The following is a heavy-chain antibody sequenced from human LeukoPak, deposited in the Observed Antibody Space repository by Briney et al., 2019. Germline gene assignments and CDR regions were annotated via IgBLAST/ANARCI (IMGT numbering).Heavy chain of an antibody. V-gene: IGHV3-74*01. J-gene: IGHJ4*02. D-gene: IGHD6-13*01. CDR2: INSDGSST. Sequence: PGGSLRLSCAASGFTFSSYWMHWVRQAPGKGLVWVSRINSDGSSTSYADSVKGRFTISRDNAKNTLYLQMNSLRAEDTAVYYCARAPDSFSPIAAAGPDYWGQGTLVTVSS. CDR3: ARAPDSFSPIAAAGPDY. CDR1: GFTFSSYW.